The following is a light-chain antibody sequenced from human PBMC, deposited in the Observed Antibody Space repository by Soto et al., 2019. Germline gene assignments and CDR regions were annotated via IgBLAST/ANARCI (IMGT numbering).Light chain of an antibody. CDR1: QSVSSN. J-gene: IGKJ1*01. CDR3: QQYNNWPCT. Sequence: EIVMTQSPATLSVSPGERATLSCRASQSVSSNLAWYQQKPGQAPRLLIYGASTRATGIPARFRGSGSGTEFTLTISSRQSEDFAVYYCQQYNNWPCTFGQGTKVEIK. V-gene: IGKV3-15*01. CDR2: GAS.